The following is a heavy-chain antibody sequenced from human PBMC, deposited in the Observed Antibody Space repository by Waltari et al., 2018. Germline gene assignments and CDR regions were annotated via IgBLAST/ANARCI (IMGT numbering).Heavy chain of an antibody. V-gene: IGHV3-7*01. J-gene: IGHJ3*02. CDR3: ARDQWFAFDI. Sequence: EVQLVESGGGLVQPGGSLRFSCAASGFPLSSYWRSWVRQAPGKGLEWVANIMTDGSEEYYVDSVRGRFTISRDNAKNSLFLQMNSLRPEDTAVYYCARDQWFAFDIWGQGTMVTVSS. CDR1: GFPLSSYW. CDR2: IMTDGSEE. D-gene: IGHD3-22*01.